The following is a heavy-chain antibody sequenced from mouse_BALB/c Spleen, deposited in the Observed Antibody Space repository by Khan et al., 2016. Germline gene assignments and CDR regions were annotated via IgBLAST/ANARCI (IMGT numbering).Heavy chain of an antibody. V-gene: IGHV1-69*02. CDR1: GYTFTSYW. CDR2: IYTSDTYT. CDR3: TNDYFGTHMDY. Sequence: QVQLQQPGAELVRPGASVKLSCKASGYTFTSYWINWVKQRPGQGLEWIGNIYTSDTYTNYNQKFKDKATFTVDQTSSTAYIQLSSPTSEDSAFYYGTNDYFGTHMDYWGQGTSVTVSS. J-gene: IGHJ4*01. D-gene: IGHD2-1*01.